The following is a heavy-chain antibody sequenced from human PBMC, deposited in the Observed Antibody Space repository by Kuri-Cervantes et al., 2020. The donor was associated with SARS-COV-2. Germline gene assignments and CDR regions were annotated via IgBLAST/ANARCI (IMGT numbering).Heavy chain of an antibody. CDR3: AIAWSTFDY. J-gene: IGHJ4*02. D-gene: IGHD2-15*01. V-gene: IGHV4-39*07. CDR2: IYYSGST. CDR1: GGSISSSSYY. Sequence: SETLSLTCTVSGGSISSSSYYWGWIRQPPGKGLEWIESIYYSGSTYYNPSLKSRVTISVDTSKNQFSLKLSSVTAADTAVYYCAIAWSTFDYWGQGTLVTVSS.